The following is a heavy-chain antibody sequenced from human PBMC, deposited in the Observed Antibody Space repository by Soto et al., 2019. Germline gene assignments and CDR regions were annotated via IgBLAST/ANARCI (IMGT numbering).Heavy chain of an antibody. V-gene: IGHV3-74*03. D-gene: IGHD1-7*01. CDR3: ARAGDWNYVQDF. J-gene: IGHJ4*02. CDR1: GFAFTHYR. Sequence: EVQLVESGGGLVQPGGSLRLSCAASGFAFTHYRIHWVRQPPGKGLEWVARIKVDGNRIEYADSVKGRFTISRDNAKRTVFLQMNSLRDDDSAIYFCARAGDWNYVQDFWGQGTLVTVSS. CDR2: IKVDGNRI.